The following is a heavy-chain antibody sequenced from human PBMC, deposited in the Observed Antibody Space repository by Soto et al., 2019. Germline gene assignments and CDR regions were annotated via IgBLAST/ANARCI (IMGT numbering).Heavy chain of an antibody. J-gene: IGHJ1*01. V-gene: IGHV1-69*01. Sequence: QVQLVQSGAEVRKTGSSVKLSCKTSGDTFISYSINWVRQAPGQGLEWMGGIVAMFQKANYAQQVKGRVTITADRSTSTAYMDLNSLRSDDTAVYFCARGTTNFPEYFQFWGLGTLVTVSS. CDR1: GDTFISYS. CDR3: ARGTTNFPEYFQF. D-gene: IGHD3-9*01. CDR2: IVAMFQKA.